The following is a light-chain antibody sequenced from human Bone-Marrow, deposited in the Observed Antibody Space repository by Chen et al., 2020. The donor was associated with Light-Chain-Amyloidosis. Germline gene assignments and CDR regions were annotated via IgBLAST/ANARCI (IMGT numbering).Light chain of an antibody. J-gene: IGLJ2*01. V-gene: IGLV3-25*03. Sequence: YELTQPPPVSASPGQTARITCTGDDLPTKYAYWYQQKPGQAPVLVIHRDTERPSGISERFSGSGSGTTATLTISGVQAEDEADYHCQSADSSGTYEVIFGGGTKLTVL. CDR1: DLPTKY. CDR2: RDT. CDR3: QSADSSGTYEVI.